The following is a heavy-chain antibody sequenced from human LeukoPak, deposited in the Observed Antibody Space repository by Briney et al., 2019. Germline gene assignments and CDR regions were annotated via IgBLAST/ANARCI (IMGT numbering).Heavy chain of an antibody. CDR3: ARQYSSGWFRHFDY. Sequence: GESMKISCRCSGYSFINYYIGRVRQMPGKGLEWIGVTYPGGSDTSYNPSFKGQVIFSADKSTTTVYLQWSRLQASDTAIYYCARQYSSGWFRHFDYWGQGTLITVSS. J-gene: IGHJ4*02. CDR1: GYSFINYY. D-gene: IGHD3-22*01. V-gene: IGHV5-51*01. CDR2: TYPGGSDT.